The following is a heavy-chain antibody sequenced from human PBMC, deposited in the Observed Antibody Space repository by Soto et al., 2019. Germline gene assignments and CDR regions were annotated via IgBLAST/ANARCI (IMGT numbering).Heavy chain of an antibody. CDR2: IYYSGST. D-gene: IGHD6-13*01. CDR1: GGSISSSSYY. Sequence: QLQLQESGPGLVKPSETLSLTCTVSGGSISSSSYYWGWIRQPPGKGLEWIGSIYYSGSTYYNPSLTRRVTRSVDTPKNQFSLKLSSVAAAGTAVYYWARSGGRGMGYYFDYWGQGTLVTVSS. J-gene: IGHJ4*02. V-gene: IGHV4-39*01. CDR3: ARSGGRGMGYYFDY.